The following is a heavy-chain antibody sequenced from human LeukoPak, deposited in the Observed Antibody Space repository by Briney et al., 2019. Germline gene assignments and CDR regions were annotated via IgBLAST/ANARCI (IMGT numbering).Heavy chain of an antibody. Sequence: GGSLRLSCAASGFTFSSYSMNWVRQAPGKGLEWVSYISSSSSTIYNADSVKGRFTISRDNSKNTLYLQMNSLRAEDTAVYYCAKSEWELPTRYYFDYWGQGTLVTVSS. CDR1: GFTFSSYS. CDR3: AKSEWELPTRYYFDY. CDR2: ISSSSSTI. D-gene: IGHD1-26*01. V-gene: IGHV3-48*01. J-gene: IGHJ4*02.